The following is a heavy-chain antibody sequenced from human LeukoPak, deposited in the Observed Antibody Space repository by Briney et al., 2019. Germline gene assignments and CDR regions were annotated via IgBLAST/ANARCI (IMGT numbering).Heavy chain of an antibody. CDR3: AKGGGGRLIYYYYMDV. D-gene: IGHD3-16*01. Sequence: GRSLRLSCAASGFIFDDYAMHWVRQAPGKGLEWVSGISWDSDSIDYADSVKGRFTISRDNAKNSLYLQMNSLRAEDMALYYCAKGGGGRLIYYYYMDVWGKGTTVTVSS. CDR2: ISWDSDSI. V-gene: IGHV3-9*03. J-gene: IGHJ6*03. CDR1: GFIFDDYA.